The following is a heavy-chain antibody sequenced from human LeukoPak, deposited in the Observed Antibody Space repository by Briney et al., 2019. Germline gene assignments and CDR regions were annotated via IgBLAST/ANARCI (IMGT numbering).Heavy chain of an antibody. CDR3: ARDKRIAVAGTFGFDP. D-gene: IGHD6-19*01. V-gene: IGHV4-61*02. J-gene: IGHJ5*02. CDR1: GGSISSGSYY. Sequence: SETLSLTCTVSGGSISSGSYYWSWIRQPAGKGLEWIGRIYTSGSTNYNPSLKSRVTISVDTSKNQFSLKLSSVTAADTAVYYCARDKRIAVAGTFGFDPWGQGTLVTVSS. CDR2: IYTSGST.